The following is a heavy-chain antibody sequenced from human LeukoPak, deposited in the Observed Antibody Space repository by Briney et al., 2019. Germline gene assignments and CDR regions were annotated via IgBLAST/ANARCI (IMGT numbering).Heavy chain of an antibody. Sequence: GGSLRLSCAASGFTFSSYAMSWVRQAPGKGLEWVSVIYSGGSTYYADSVKGRFTISRDNSKNTLYLQMNSLRAEDTAVYYCARQYYGSGSPFDYWGQGTLVTVSS. D-gene: IGHD3-10*01. J-gene: IGHJ4*02. CDR1: GFTFSSYA. CDR3: ARQYYGSGSPFDY. V-gene: IGHV3-66*04. CDR2: IYSGGST.